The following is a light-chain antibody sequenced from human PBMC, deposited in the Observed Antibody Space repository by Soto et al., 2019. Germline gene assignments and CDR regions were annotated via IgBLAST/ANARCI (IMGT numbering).Light chain of an antibody. CDR2: EDT. Sequence: QSALTQPASVSGSPGQSITISCTGTSSDVGGFNLVSWYQQHPGKAPRLMIYEDTKRPSEVSNRFSGSKSGNTASLTISGLQAEDEADYHCCSYAGASTFVLFGGGTKLTVL. V-gene: IGLV2-23*02. CDR3: CSYAGASTFVL. CDR1: SSDVGGFNL. J-gene: IGLJ2*01.